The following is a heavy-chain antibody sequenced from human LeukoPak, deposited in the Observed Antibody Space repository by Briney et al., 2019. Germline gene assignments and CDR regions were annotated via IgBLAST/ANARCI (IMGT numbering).Heavy chain of an antibody. V-gene: IGHV4-34*01. CDR3: ARVGVITMIVNY. Sequence: PSETLSLTCAVYGGSFSAYYWSWIRQPPGKGLEWIGEINHGGSTHYNPSLKSRVTISVDTSKNQFSLKLSSVTAADTAVYYCARVGVITMIVNYWGQGTLVTVSS. CDR2: INHGGST. CDR1: GGSFSAYY. D-gene: IGHD3-22*01. J-gene: IGHJ4*02.